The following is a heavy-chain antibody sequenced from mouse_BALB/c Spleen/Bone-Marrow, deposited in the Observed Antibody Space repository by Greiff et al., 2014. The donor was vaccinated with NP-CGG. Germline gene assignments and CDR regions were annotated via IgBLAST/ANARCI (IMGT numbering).Heavy chain of an antibody. J-gene: IGHJ1*01. CDR3: AGSYRFWYFDV. V-gene: IGHV1S130*01. CDR1: GFTFTSSW. CDR2: IHPNSGNT. Sequence: VQLQQSGSVLVRPGTSVNLSCKASGFTFTSSWMHWAKQRPGQGLEWIGDIHPNSGNTYYNEKFKGKATLTVDSSSSTAYVDLSSLTSEDSAVYFCAGSYRFWYFDVWGAGTTVTVSS. D-gene: IGHD2-14*01.